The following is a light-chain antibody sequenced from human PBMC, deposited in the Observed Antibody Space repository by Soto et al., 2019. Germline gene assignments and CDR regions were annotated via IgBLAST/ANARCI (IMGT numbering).Light chain of an antibody. CDR3: QQRTYSFT. Sequence: EIVLTPSPSPLALYPGATATLSCRARQSLSYYLAWYQQKPGQAPRLLIYDASHRATGIPVRFSGSGSGTDFTLTISSLEPEDFAVYYCQQRTYSFTFGQGTLLEIK. CDR2: DAS. CDR1: QSLSYY. J-gene: IGKJ5*01. V-gene: IGKV3-11*01.